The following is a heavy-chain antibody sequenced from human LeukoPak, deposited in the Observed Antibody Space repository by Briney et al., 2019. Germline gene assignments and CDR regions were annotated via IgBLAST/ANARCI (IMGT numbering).Heavy chain of an antibody. J-gene: IGHJ5*02. CDR3: ARVSGWPSSSIDP. CDR1: GGSFSGYY. D-gene: IGHD6-19*01. Sequence: PSETLSLTCAVYGGSFSGYYWSWIRQPPGKGLEWIGEINHSGSTNYNPSLKSRVTISVDTSKNQFSLKLSSVTAADTAVYYCARVSGWPSSSIDPWAREPWSPSPQ. CDR2: INHSGST. V-gene: IGHV4-34*01.